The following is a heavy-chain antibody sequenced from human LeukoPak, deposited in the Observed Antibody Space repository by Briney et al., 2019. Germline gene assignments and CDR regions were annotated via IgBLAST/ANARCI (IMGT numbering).Heavy chain of an antibody. CDR1: GFTFSSYA. Sequence: GGSLRLSCAASGFTFSSYAMSWFGKAQGKGLEWVSAISGSGGSTYYADSVKGRFTISRDNSKNTLYLQMNSLRAEDTAVYYCAKKDKAVAGTVDYWGQGTLVTVSS. CDR2: ISGSGGST. D-gene: IGHD6-19*01. V-gene: IGHV3-23*01. CDR3: AKKDKAVAGTVDY. J-gene: IGHJ4*02.